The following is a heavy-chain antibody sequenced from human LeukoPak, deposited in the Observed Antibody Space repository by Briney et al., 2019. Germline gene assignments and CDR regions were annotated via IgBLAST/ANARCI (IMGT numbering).Heavy chain of an antibody. J-gene: IGHJ3*02. Sequence: QTGGSLRLSCAASGFTFDDYAMHWVRQAPGKGLEWVSLISWDSGSTYYADSVKGRFTISRDNSKNSLYLQMNSLRAEDTALYYCAKDISDGYYYGSGSYQFKAFDIWGQGTMVTVSS. CDR2: ISWDSGST. CDR1: GFTFDDYA. V-gene: IGHV3-43D*03. D-gene: IGHD3-10*01. CDR3: AKDISDGYYYGSGSYQFKAFDI.